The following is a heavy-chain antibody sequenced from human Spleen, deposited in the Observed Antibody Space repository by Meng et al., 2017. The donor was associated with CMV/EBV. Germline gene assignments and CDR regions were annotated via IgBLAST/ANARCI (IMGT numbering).Heavy chain of an antibody. CDR3: ARIQLLKYPKDDYYYGMDV. CDR2: INHSGST. Sequence: SETLSLTCTVSGDSISSGSFYWSWIRQPPGKGLEWIGEINHSGSTNYNPSLKSRVTISVDTSKKQFSLKLSSVTAVDTAVYYCARIQLLKYPKDDYYYGMDVWGQGTTVTVSS. J-gene: IGHJ6*02. D-gene: IGHD2-2*01. CDR1: GDSISSGSFY. V-gene: IGHV4-39*01.